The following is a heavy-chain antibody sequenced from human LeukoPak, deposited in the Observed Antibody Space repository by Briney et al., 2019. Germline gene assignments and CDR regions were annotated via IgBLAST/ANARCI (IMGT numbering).Heavy chain of an antibody. V-gene: IGHV3-33*06. Sequence: VRSLRVSCAASGFSFSTYGMHWVRQAPGKGLEWVAVILSDGNNRFYADSVKGRFTFSRENSKNTLSLQMNSVRAEDTAVYYCVKERSPFDAFDIWGQGTMVTVSS. CDR3: VKERSPFDAFDI. J-gene: IGHJ3*02. CDR1: GFSFSTYG. CDR2: ILSDGNNR.